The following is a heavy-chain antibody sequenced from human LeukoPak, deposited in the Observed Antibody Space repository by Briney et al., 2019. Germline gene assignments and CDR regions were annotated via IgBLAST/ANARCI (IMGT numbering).Heavy chain of an antibody. Sequence: SETLSLTCAVYGGSFSGYYWSWIRQPPGKGLEWIGEINHSGSTNYNPSLKSRVTISVDTSKNQFSLKLSSVTAADTAVYYCARDELLYGGYVVAFDIWGRGTMVTVSS. V-gene: IGHV4-34*01. CDR1: GGSFSGYY. CDR2: INHSGST. CDR3: ARDELLYGGYVVAFDI. J-gene: IGHJ3*02. D-gene: IGHD4-17*01.